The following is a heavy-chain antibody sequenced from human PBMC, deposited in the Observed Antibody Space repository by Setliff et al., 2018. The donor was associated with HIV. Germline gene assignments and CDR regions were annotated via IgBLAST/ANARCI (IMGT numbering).Heavy chain of an antibody. V-gene: IGHV4-31*01. Sequence: PSETLSLTCTVSNDSISGGVFYWSWIRQHPGKGLEWIGYIFYSGSTYYKPSLKSPVTMSVDTSKNQFSLTLTSVTAADTAVYYCARASAERSSVRGLGIAFDIWGQGTMVTVSS. CDR1: NDSISGGVFY. CDR2: IFYSGST. J-gene: IGHJ3*02. CDR3: ARASAERSSVRGLGIAFDI. D-gene: IGHD3-10*01.